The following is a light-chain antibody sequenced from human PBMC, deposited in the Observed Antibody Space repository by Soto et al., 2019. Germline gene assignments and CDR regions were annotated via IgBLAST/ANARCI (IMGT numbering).Light chain of an antibody. CDR2: EVS. CDR3: SSYTSSSPHVV. CDR1: SSDVGHYNY. V-gene: IGLV2-14*01. J-gene: IGLJ2*01. Sequence: QSALTQPASVSGSPGQSITISCTGTSSDVGHYNYVSWYQQHPGKAPKLMIYEVSNRPSGVSNRFSGSKSGNTASLTISGLQAEDEADYHCSSYTSSSPHVVFGGGTKVTVL.